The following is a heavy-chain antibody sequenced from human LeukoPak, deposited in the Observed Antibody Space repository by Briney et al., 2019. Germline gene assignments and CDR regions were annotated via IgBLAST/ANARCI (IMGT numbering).Heavy chain of an antibody. CDR3: ARRGYCATTTCYRLFDY. D-gene: IGHD2-2*01. CDR2: IYAGNSDT. CDR1: GYTFTTSW. V-gene: IGHV5-51*01. J-gene: IGHJ4*02. Sequence: GESLKISCQGFGYTFTTSWIGWVRQLPGKGLEWMAIIYAGNSDTKYSPSFQGQVSISTDRSINTAYLQWSSLKASDTAMYYCARRGYCATTTCYRLFDYWGQGTPVIVSS.